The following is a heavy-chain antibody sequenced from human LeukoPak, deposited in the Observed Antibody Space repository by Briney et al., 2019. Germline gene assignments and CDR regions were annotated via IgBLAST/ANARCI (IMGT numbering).Heavy chain of an antibody. V-gene: IGHV4-59*08. Sequence: PSETLSLTCTVSGGSISSYYWSWIRQPPGKGLEWIGYIYYSGSTNYNPSLKSRVTISVDTSKNQFSLKLNSVTAADTAVYYCARRAYYYGSGSYRGYYFDYWGQGTLVTVSS. CDR1: GGSISSYY. D-gene: IGHD3-10*01. CDR3: ARRAYYYGSGSYRGYYFDY. CDR2: IYYSGST. J-gene: IGHJ4*02.